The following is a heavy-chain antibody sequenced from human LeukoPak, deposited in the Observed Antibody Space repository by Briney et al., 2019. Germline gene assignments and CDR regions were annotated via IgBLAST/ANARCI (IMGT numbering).Heavy chain of an antibody. CDR1: GYTFTSYD. J-gene: IGHJ4*02. D-gene: IGHD2-15*01. CDR3: ARGYCSGGSCYGGFDY. Sequence: ASVKVSCKASGYTFTSYDINWVRQATGQGLEWMGWMNPNSGNTGYAQKFQGRVTMTRNTSISTAYMELSSLRSEDTAVYYCARGYCSGGSCYGGFDYWGQGTLVTVSS. CDR2: MNPNSGNT. V-gene: IGHV1-8*01.